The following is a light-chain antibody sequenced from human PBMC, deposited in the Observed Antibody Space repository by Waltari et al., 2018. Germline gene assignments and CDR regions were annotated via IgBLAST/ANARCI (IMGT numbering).Light chain of an antibody. V-gene: IGLV8-61*01. CDR2: KAN. CDR3: ALYMGSGIWV. Sequence: QTVVTQEPSLSVSPGGTVTLPCALSSGSLSTTSYATWDQQTPGQAPRTLVYKANVRSSGVPDRFSGSILGNTAALTITGAQADDESDYYCALYMGSGIWVFGGGTRLTVL. J-gene: IGLJ3*02. CDR1: SGSLSTTSY.